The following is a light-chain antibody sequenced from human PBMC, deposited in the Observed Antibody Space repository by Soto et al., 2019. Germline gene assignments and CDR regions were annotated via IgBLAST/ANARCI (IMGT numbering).Light chain of an antibody. CDR2: GAS. V-gene: IGKV3-20*01. Sequence: EIVLTQSPGTLSLSPGERATLSCRASQSVSSSFLAWYQQKPGQAPRLLIYGASTRAPGIPDRFSGSGSGACFTLTISRLAPEDFTVYYCQQYDSSPWTFGQGTKVDIK. CDR3: QQYDSSPWT. CDR1: QSVSSSF. J-gene: IGKJ1*01.